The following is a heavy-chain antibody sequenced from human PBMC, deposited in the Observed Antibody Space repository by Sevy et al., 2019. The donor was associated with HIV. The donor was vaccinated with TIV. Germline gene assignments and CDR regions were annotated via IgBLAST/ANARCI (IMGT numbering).Heavy chain of an antibody. CDR2: ISYDGSSK. Sequence: GGSLRLSCAASGFRFDDYAMHWVRQAPGKGLEWVAVISYDGSSKYYAESVKRRFTISRDNSKNTLYLQISSLRAEDTAVYYCAKESGSYYDFWSGHDAFDIWGQGTMVTVSS. J-gene: IGHJ3*02. CDR1: GFRFDDYA. V-gene: IGHV3-30*18. D-gene: IGHD3-3*01. CDR3: AKESGSYYDFWSGHDAFDI.